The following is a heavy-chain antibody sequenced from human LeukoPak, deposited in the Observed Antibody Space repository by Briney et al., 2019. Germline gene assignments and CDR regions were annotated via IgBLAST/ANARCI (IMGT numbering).Heavy chain of an antibody. D-gene: IGHD2-15*01. CDR2: IWYHGSNK. CDR1: GFSFSSYG. J-gene: IGHJ4*02. V-gene: IGHV3-33*01. CDR3: ARGYMVVAAYLDY. Sequence: SGGSLRLSCAASGFSFSSYGMHWVRQAPGKGLEWVAVIWYHGSNKYYADSVKGRFTISRDNSKNTLYLQMNSLRAEDTAVYYCARGYMVVAAYLDYWGQGTLVTVSS.